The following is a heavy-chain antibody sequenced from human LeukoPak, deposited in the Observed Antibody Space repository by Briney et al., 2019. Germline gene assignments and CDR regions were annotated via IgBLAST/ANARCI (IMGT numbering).Heavy chain of an antibody. Sequence: PGGSLRLSCAASGFTFSSYSMNWVRQAPGKGLEWVSYISSSSSTIYYADSVKGRFTISRDNAKNSLYLQMNSLRAEDTAVYYCAREPGYYDSSVPPGYWGQGTLVTVSS. CDR3: AREPGYYDSSVPPGY. CDR1: GFTFSSYS. J-gene: IGHJ4*02. CDR2: ISSSSSTI. D-gene: IGHD3-22*01. V-gene: IGHV3-48*04.